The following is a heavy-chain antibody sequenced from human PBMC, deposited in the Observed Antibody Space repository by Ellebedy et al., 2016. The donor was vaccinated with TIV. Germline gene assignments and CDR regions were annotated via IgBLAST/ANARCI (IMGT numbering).Heavy chain of an antibody. V-gene: IGHV1-69*13. Sequence: SVKVSCKASGGTFSSYAISRVRQARGQGLEWMGGIIPIFGTANYAQKFQGRVTITADESTSTAYMELSSLRSEDTAVYYCARVGWARRFGELGYFDYWGQGTLVTVSS. J-gene: IGHJ4*02. CDR1: GGTFSSYA. CDR2: IIPIFGTA. D-gene: IGHD3-10*01. CDR3: ARVGWARRFGELGYFDY.